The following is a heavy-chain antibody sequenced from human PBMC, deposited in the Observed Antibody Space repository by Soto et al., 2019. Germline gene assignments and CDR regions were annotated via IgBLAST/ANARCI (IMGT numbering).Heavy chain of an antibody. D-gene: IGHD2-21*01. Sequence: ASVKVSCKASGYTFTSYAMHWVRQAPGQRLEWMGWINAGNGNTKYSQKFQGRVTITRDTSASTAYMELSSLRSEDTAVYYCARDLAEIAFPHWFDPWGQGTLVTVSS. J-gene: IGHJ5*02. CDR1: GYTFTSYA. CDR3: ARDLAEIAFPHWFDP. CDR2: INAGNGNT. V-gene: IGHV1-3*01.